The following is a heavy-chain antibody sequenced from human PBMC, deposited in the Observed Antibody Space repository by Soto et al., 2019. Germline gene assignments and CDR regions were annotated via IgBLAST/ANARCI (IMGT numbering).Heavy chain of an antibody. D-gene: IGHD3-10*01. CDR2: IIPIFGTA. V-gene: IGHV1-69*13. CDR1: GGTFSSYA. J-gene: IGHJ4*02. CDR3: ADSYYYGSGSYYNGN. Sequence: SVKVSCKASGGTFSSYAISWVRQAPGQGLEWMGGIIPIFGTANYAQKFQGRVTITADESTSTAYMELSSLRSEDTAVYYCADSYYYGSGSYYNGNWGQGTLVTSPQ.